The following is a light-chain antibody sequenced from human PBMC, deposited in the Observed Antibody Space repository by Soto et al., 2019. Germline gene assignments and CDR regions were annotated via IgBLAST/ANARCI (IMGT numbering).Light chain of an antibody. Sequence: DIQMTQSPPSLSASVGDRVTITCRASQAISNFVAWYQQKAGKAPSLLIYEASTLQSGVPSRFSGRGSGTAFTLTISILQPEDVATYFCQNYNGAPYAFGQGTKLEIK. CDR3: QNYNGAPYA. V-gene: IGKV1-27*01. CDR2: EAS. J-gene: IGKJ2*01. CDR1: QAISNF.